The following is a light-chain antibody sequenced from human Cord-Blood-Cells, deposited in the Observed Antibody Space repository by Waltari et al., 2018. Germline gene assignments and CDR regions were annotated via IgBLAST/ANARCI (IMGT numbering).Light chain of an antibody. V-gene: IGKV1-39*01. CDR3: QQSYSTRWT. CDR2: AAS. Sequence: ASVGDRVTITCRASQSISSYLNWYQQKPGKAPKLLIYAASSLQSGVPSRFSGSGSGTDFTLTISSLQPEDFATYYCQQSYSTRWTFGQGTKVEIK. CDR1: QSISSY. J-gene: IGKJ1*01.